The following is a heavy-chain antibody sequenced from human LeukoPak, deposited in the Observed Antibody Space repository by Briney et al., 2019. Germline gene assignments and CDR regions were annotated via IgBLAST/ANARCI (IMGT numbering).Heavy chain of an antibody. J-gene: IGHJ3*02. CDR3: ARDGDSYGYSLDI. CDR2: IRYDGSNK. V-gene: IGHV3-30*02. CDR1: GFTFSSYG. D-gene: IGHD5-18*01. Sequence: GGSLRLSCAASGFTFSSYGMHWVRQAPGKGLEWVAFIRYDGSNKYYADSVKGRFTISRDNSKNTLYLQMNSLRAEDTAVYYCARDGDSYGYSLDIWGQGTMVTVSS.